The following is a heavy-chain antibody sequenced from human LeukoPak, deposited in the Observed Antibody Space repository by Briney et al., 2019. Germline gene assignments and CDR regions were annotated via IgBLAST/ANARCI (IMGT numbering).Heavy chain of an antibody. CDR1: GFIFNNHW. CDR2: IKTDGSEK. Sequence: PGGSLRLSCAASGFIFNNHWMSWVRQAPGKGLEWVATIKTDGSEKYYGDSMKGRFTISRDNVKNTLYLQMNSLRAEDTAEYYCATEKGRATYNFWSDYPARPFDYWDQGNLVIVSS. D-gene: IGHD3-3*01. J-gene: IGHJ4*02. CDR3: ATEKGRATYNFWSDYPARPFDY. V-gene: IGHV3-7*01.